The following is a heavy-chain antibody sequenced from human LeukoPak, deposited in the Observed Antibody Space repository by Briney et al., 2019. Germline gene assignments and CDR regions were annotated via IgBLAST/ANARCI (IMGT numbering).Heavy chain of an antibody. CDR1: GGSISSSNW. V-gene: IGHV4-4*02. CDR2: IYHSGST. J-gene: IGHJ4*02. CDR3: VSSSSSGKGGY. Sequence: PSRTLSLTCAVSGGSISSSNWWSWVRQPPGKGLEWIGEIYHSGSTNYNPCLKSRVTISVDKSKNQFSLKLSSVTAADTAVYYCVSSSSSGKGGYWGQGTLVTVSS. D-gene: IGHD2-2*01.